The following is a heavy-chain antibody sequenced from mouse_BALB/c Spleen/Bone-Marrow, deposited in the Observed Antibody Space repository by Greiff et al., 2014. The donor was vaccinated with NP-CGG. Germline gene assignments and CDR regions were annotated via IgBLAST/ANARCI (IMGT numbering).Heavy chain of an antibody. J-gene: IGHJ1*01. D-gene: IGHD2-14*01. V-gene: IGHV14-3*02. Sequence: EVQLQQSGAELVKPGASVKLSCTASGFNIKDTYLHWVKQKPEQGLDWIGRIDPAIFTKYDPKFQGKATITADTSSNTAYLHLSSLTSEDTAVYYCASYRYGWYFDVWGAGTTVTVSS. CDR1: GFNIKDTY. CDR3: ASYRYGWYFDV. CDR2: IDPAIFT.